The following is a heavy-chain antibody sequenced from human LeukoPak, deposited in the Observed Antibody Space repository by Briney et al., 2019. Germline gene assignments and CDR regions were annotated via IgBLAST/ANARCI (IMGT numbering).Heavy chain of an antibody. CDR3: ARDDGAYYDSSGNDY. D-gene: IGHD3-22*01. J-gene: IGHJ4*02. CDR2: IYSGGST. V-gene: IGHV3-66*01. CDR1: GFTVSSNY. Sequence: GGSLRLSCAASGFTVSSNYMSWVRQAPGKGLEWVSVIYSGGSTYYADSVKGRFTISRDNARKSLYLEMNSLRADDTAVYYCARDDGAYYDSSGNDYWGQGTLVTVSS.